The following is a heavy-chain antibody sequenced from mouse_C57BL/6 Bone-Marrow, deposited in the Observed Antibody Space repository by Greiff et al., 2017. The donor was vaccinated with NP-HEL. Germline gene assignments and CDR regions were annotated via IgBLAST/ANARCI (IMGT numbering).Heavy chain of an antibody. Sequence: VQLQQSGAELVRPGASVTLSCKASGYTFTDYEMHWVKQTPVHGLEWIGAIDPETGGTAYNQKFKGKAILTADKSSSTAYMELRSLTSEDSAVYYCTRPQLRLRYFDYWGQCTTLTVSS. CDR1: GYTFTDYE. D-gene: IGHD3-2*02. J-gene: IGHJ2*01. CDR2: IDPETGGT. V-gene: IGHV1-15*01. CDR3: TRPQLRLRYFDY.